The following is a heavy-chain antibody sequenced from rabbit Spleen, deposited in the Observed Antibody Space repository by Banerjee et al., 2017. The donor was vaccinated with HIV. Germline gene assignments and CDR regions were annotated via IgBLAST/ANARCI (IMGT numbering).Heavy chain of an antibody. CDR1: GFSFSFKDV. D-gene: IGHD3-1*01. CDR2: INAYTGKP. Sequence: QEQLVESGGGLVKPEGSLTLTCKASGFSFSFKDVMCWVRQAPGKGLEWIACINAYTGKPVYATWAKGRFTISRTSSTTVTLQVTSLTAADTATYFCARDLASVVGWNFNLWGPGTLVTVS. J-gene: IGHJ4*01. V-gene: IGHV1S45*01. CDR3: ARDLASVVGWNFNL.